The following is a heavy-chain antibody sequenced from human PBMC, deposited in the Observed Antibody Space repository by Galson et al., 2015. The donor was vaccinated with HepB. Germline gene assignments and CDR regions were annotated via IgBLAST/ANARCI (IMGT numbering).Heavy chain of an antibody. CDR2: ISSSSSYI. J-gene: IGHJ6*02. V-gene: IGHV3-21*01. D-gene: IGHD3-9*01. CDR1: GFTFSSYS. Sequence: SLRLSCAASGFTFSSYSMNWVRQAPGKGLEWVSSISSSSSYIYCADSVKGRFTISRDNAKNSLYLQMNSLRAEDTAVYYCARVPLRYFDWLIPDGMDVWGQGTTVTVSS. CDR3: ARVPLRYFDWLIPDGMDV.